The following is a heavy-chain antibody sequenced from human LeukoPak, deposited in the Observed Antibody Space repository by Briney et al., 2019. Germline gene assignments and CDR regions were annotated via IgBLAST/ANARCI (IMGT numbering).Heavy chain of an antibody. Sequence: PGGSLRLSCAASGFTVSSNYMSWVRQAPGKGLEWVAVISYDGSNKYYADSVKGRFTISRDNSKNTLYLQMNSLRAEDTAVYYCARDHFVVVVPAAHYYYYYGMDVWGQGTTVTVSS. CDR3: ARDHFVVVVPAAHYYYYYGMDV. CDR1: GFTVSSNY. J-gene: IGHJ6*02. CDR2: ISYDGSNK. V-gene: IGHV3-30-3*01. D-gene: IGHD2-2*01.